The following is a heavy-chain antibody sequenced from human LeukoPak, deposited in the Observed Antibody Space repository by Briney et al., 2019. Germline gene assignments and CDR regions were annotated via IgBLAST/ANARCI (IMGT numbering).Heavy chain of an antibody. CDR3: ARPPDY. V-gene: IGHV4-59*01. CDR2: IYYSGST. Sequence: SETLSLTFTVAGGSISSYYWSWIRQPPGKGLEWIGYIYYSGSTNYNPSLKSRVTISVDTSKNQFSLKLNSVTAADTAVYYCARPPDYWGQGTLVTVSS. J-gene: IGHJ4*02. CDR1: GGSISSYY.